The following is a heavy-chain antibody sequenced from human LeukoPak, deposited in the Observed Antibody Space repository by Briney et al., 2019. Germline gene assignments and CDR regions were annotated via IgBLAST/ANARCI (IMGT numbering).Heavy chain of an antibody. V-gene: IGHV3-23*01. J-gene: IGHJ5*02. CDR1: GITLRSYP. Sequence: GGFLRLSCAGSGITLRSYPMSWVRQAPGKGLEWVSGISGSGDGANTYYADSVKGRFTISRDIFKNTLYLQMNSLRAEDTAVYYCTKDFEGTFDPWGQGTLVTVSS. CDR3: TKDFEGTFDP. CDR2: ISGSGDGANT.